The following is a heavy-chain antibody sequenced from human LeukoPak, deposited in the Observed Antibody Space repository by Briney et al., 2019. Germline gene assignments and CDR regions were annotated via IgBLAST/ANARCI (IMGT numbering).Heavy chain of an antibody. D-gene: IGHD1-1*01. CDR1: GFTFSRYW. CDR2: IKQDGSEK. V-gene: IGHV3-7*01. J-gene: IGHJ3*02. Sequence: GGSLRLSCAASGFTFSRYWMSWVRQAPGKGLEWVANIKQDGSEKYYVDSVKGRFTISRDNAKNSLYLQMNSLRAEDTAAYYCARERSAWRIWGQGTMVTVSS. CDR3: ARERSAWRI.